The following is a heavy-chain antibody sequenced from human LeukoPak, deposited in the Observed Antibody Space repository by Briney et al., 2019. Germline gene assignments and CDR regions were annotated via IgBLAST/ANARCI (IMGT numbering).Heavy chain of an antibody. V-gene: IGHV3-53*01. CDR2: IYSGGYT. D-gene: IGHD6-13*01. J-gene: IGHJ4*02. CDR3: ARTAAGTFFDY. CDR1: GXTVSSNY. Sequence: GGSLRLSCAVSGXTVSSNYVSWVRQAPGKGREWVSIIYSGGYTFYADSVKGRFTISRDNSKNTLYLQMNSLRAEDTAVYYCARTAAGTFFDYWGQGTLVTVSS.